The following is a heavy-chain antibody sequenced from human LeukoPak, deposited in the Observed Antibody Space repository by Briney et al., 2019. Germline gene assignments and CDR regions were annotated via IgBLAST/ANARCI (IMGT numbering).Heavy chain of an antibody. J-gene: IGHJ4*02. V-gene: IGHV3-7*01. Sequence: GGSLRLSCAASGFTFSSYWMSWVRPAPGKGLEWVATMTHDGSDKYYLDSVNGRFTISRDSAKNSIYLQMNSLRVEDTATYYCAKGDLEYWGLGTLVTVSS. CDR2: MTHDGSDK. CDR1: GFTFSSYW. CDR3: AKGDLEY.